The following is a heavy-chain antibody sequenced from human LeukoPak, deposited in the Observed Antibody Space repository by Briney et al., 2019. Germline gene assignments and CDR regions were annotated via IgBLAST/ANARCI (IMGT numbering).Heavy chain of an antibody. CDR2: IYSGGST. D-gene: IGHD3-10*01. CDR3: AREGSYYYGSGSYSFDY. J-gene: IGHJ4*02. V-gene: IGHV3-66*01. CDR1: GFCVSSNY. Sequence: GGSLRLSCAASGFCVSSNYMSWVRQAPGKGLEWVSFIYSGGSTYYADSVKGRFTISRDNSKNTLYLQMNSLRAEDTAVYYCAREGSYYYGSGSYSFDYWGQGTLVTVSS.